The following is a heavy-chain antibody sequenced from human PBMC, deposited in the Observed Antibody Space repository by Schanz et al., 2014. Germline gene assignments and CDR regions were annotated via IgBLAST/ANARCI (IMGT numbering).Heavy chain of an antibody. CDR2: INGYNGHT. V-gene: IGHV1-18*01. CDR1: GYTFISYG. J-gene: IGHJ4*02. D-gene: IGHD5-12*01. Sequence: QVQLVQSGAEVKKPGASVKVSCKASGYTFISYGITWVRQAPGQGLEWMGWINGYNGHTLYAQKFQGRVTMTTDTSTSTSYMELTSLRFDDTAVYYCARDFRAYVGNYFDYWGQGTLVTVSS. CDR3: ARDFRAYVGNYFDY.